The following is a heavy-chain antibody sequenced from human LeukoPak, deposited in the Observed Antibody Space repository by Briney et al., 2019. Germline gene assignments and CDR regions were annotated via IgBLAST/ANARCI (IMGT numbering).Heavy chain of an antibody. CDR1: GYTFTGYY. D-gene: IGHD6-13*01. CDR2: MSPNSGAT. CDR3: ARDLRTIAAVNAFDI. V-gene: IGHV1-2*02. Sequence: AASVNVSYKASGYTFTGYYNHWVRQAPGQGLEWMGWMSPNSGATNYAQRFQGRVTMTRDTSISTAYMELSSLRSDDTAVYYCARDLRTIAAVNAFDIWGQGTMVTVSS. J-gene: IGHJ3*02.